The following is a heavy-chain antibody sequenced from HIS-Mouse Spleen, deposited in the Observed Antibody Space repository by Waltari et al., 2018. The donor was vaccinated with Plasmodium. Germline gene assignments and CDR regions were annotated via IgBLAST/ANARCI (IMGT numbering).Heavy chain of an antibody. D-gene: IGHD6-13*01. V-gene: IGHV3-7*01. J-gene: IGHJ2*01. CDR3: ASSWYWYFDL. Sequence: EVQLVEYGGGWVQPGGSLSPPGAASGFPFGRYWMSWVRQAPGKGLEWVANIKQDGSEKYYVDSVKGRFTISRDNAKNSLYLQMNSLRAEDTAVYYCASSWYWYFDLWGRGTLVTVSS. CDR2: IKQDGSEK. CDR1: GFPFGRYW.